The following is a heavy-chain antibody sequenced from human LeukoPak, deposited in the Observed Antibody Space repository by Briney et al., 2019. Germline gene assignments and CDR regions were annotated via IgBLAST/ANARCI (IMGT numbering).Heavy chain of an antibody. D-gene: IGHD1-7*01. CDR1: GFTFSSYW. CDR2: IKQDGSEK. CDR3: AKRNYHYYYYGMDV. Sequence: PGGSLRLSCAASGFTFSSYWMSWVRQAPGKGLEWLANIKQDGSEKYYVDSVKGRFTISRDNAKNSLYLQMNSLRAEDTAVYYCAKRNYHYYYYGMDVRGQGTTVTVSS. V-gene: IGHV3-7*03. J-gene: IGHJ6*02.